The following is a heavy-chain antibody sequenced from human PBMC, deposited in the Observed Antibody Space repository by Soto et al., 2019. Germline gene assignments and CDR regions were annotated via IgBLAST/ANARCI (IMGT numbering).Heavy chain of an antibody. Sequence: PSETLSLTCSVSGGSISSGDYYWSWIRQPPGKGLEWIGYIYYSGSTNYNPSLKSRVTISVDTSKNQFSLKLSSVTAADTAVYYCAGDTAMGYYYYYGMDVWGQGTTVTVSS. CDR1: GGSISSGDYY. CDR2: IYYSGST. CDR3: AGDTAMGYYYYYGMDV. J-gene: IGHJ6*02. D-gene: IGHD5-18*01. V-gene: IGHV4-61*08.